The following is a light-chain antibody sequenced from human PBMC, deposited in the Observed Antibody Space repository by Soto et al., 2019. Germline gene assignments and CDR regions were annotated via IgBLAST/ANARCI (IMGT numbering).Light chain of an antibody. CDR3: AAWDDSMSGV. CDR2: RNN. V-gene: IGLV1-47*01. J-gene: IGLJ2*01. CDR1: SSNIGSNY. Sequence: QSVLTQPPLASGTPGQRVTISCSGSSSNIGSNYVYWYQQLPGTAPKLLIYRNNQRPSGVPDRFSGSKSGTSASLAISGLRSEDEADYYCAAWDDSMSGVFGGGTKVTVL.